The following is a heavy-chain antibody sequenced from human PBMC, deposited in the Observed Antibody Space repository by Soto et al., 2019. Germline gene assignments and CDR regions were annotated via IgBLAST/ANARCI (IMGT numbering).Heavy chain of an antibody. D-gene: IGHD1-20*01. V-gene: IGHV3-11*01. CDR2: ISSSGSTI. CDR3: ARALGYNWNDVGWFDP. Sequence: PGGSLRLSCAASGFTFSDYYMSWIRQAPGKGLEWVSYISSSGSTIYYADSVKGRFTISRDNAKNTLYLQMNSLRAEDTAVYYCARALGYNWNDVGWFDPWGQGTLVTVSS. J-gene: IGHJ5*02. CDR1: GFTFSDYY.